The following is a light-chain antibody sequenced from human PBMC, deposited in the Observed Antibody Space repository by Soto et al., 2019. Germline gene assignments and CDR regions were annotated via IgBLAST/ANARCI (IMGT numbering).Light chain of an antibody. V-gene: IGKV1-33*01. CDR3: QQYENIPT. CDR2: DAS. Sequence: DIQMTQSPSSLSAPVGDRVTITCQASQNINNYLNWYQHKPGRAPKLLIYDASNLEAGVPSRFRGSGSGTDFTFTIRRLKPEDIATYYCQQYENIPTFGQGTRLEIK. J-gene: IGKJ5*01. CDR1: QNINNY.